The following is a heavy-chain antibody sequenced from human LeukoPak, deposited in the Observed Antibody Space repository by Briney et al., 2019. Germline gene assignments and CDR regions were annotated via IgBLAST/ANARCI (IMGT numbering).Heavy chain of an antibody. CDR2: IYYSGST. V-gene: IGHV4-59*01. Sequence: SETLSLTCTVSGGSISSYYWSWIRQPPGKGLEWIGYIYYSGSTNYNPSLKSRVTISVDTSKNQFSLKLSPVTAADTAVYYCAREARYYYFDFWGQGTLVTVSS. CDR1: GGSISSYY. CDR3: AREARYYYFDF. D-gene: IGHD3-10*01. J-gene: IGHJ4*02.